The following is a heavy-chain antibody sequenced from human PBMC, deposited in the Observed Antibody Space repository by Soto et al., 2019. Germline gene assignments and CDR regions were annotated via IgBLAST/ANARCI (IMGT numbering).Heavy chain of an antibody. CDR1: GGSISGYY. J-gene: IGHJ6*02. D-gene: IGHD6-13*01. V-gene: IGHV4-59*07. CDR2: IYYRGST. Sequence: QVQLQESGPGLVKPSDTLSLTCTVSGGSISGYYWSWIRQPPGKGLEYIGYIYYRGSTNYNPSLKSRVTMSVETSRNQFSLKVNSVTAADTAVYYCARQQLLPFYYALDVWGQGTTVTVSS. CDR3: ARQQLLPFYYALDV.